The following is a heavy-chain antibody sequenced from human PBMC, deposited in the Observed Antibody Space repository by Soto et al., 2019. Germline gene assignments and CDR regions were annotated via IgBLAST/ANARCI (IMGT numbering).Heavy chain of an antibody. CDR2: IFPSGIT. CDR1: GGSVSSDGDY. D-gene: IGHD3-10*01. V-gene: IGHV4-31*03. Sequence: QLQLQESGPGLVKPSQTLSLTCTVSGGSVSSDGDYWSWIRQFPGGGLDWIGYIFPSGITYYNPSLKIRVRMSGDTSKNQFSLKVNSVSAADTAVYYCARDFRYGSGSGSYGWFAPWGQGTQVIVSS. CDR3: ARDFRYGSGSGSYGWFAP. J-gene: IGHJ5*02.